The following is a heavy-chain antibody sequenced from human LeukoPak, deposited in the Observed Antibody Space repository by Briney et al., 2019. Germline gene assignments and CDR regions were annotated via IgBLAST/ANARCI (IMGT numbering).Heavy chain of an antibody. V-gene: IGHV3-30*03. CDR1: GFSFREYG. D-gene: IGHD6-6*01. CDR3: GRSSSYAFDI. Sequence: PGGSLRLSCAASGFSFREYGMHWVRQAPGKGLEWVAVISYDGSTKHYADSVKGRFTISRDNSKNTLFLQMNSLRAEDTAVYYCGRSSSYAFDIWGQGTMVTVSS. J-gene: IGHJ3*02. CDR2: ISYDGSTK.